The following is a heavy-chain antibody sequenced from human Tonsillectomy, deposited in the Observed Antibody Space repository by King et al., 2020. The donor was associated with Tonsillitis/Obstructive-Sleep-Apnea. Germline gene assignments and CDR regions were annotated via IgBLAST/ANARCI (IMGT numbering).Heavy chain of an antibody. V-gene: IGHV2-26*01. J-gene: IGHJ4*02. CDR1: GFSLNNARMG. D-gene: IGHD3-10*01. CDR3: ARIENYYGSGSYFDY. Sequence: TLKESGPVLVKPTETLTLTCTVSGFSLNNARMGVSWIRQPPGKALEWLAHIFSNDEKPYSTSLESRLTIPKNTSNSQVVLNMTNMDPVDTATYYCARIENYYGSGSYFDYWGQGTLVTVSS. CDR2: IFSNDEK.